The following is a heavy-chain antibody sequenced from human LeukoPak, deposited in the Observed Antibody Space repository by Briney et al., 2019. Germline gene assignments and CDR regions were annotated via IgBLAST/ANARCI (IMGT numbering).Heavy chain of an antibody. CDR1: GXTFSNYG. D-gene: IGHD1-14*01. Sequence: SXXGSGXTFSNYGIHWVRRPPGKGXXGXAFIRYGGSNEYYTDSVKGRFTISRDNSKNSLYLQMNRLRVEDSGMYYCAKSRAPTADPDAFDVWGQGTMVTVSS. CDR2: IRYGGSNE. CDR3: AKSRAPTADPDAFDV. V-gene: IGHV3-30*02. J-gene: IGHJ3*01.